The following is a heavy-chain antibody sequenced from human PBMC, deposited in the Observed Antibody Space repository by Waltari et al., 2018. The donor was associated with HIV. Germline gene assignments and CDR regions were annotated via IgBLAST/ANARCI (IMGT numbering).Heavy chain of an antibody. CDR3: ARDQGGIAVAGTPGDY. CDR2: INPNSGGT. J-gene: IGHJ4*02. CDR1: GYTFTGYY. D-gene: IGHD6-19*01. V-gene: IGHV1-2*02. Sequence: QVQLVQSGAEVKKPGASVKVSCKASGYTFTGYYMHWVRQAPGKGLEWMGWINPNSGGTNYAQKFQGRVTMTRDTSISTAYMELSRLRSDDTAVYYCARDQGGIAVAGTPGDYWGQGTLVTVSS.